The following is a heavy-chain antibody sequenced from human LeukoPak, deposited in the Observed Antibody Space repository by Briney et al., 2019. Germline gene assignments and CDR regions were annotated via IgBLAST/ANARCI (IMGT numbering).Heavy chain of an antibody. V-gene: IGHV3-23*01. Sequence: GGSLRLSCTASGFTFSSYAMSWVRQAPGKGLEWVSAISGSGGSTYYADSVKGRFTISRDNSKNTLYLQMNSLRAEDTAVYYCASHPLGYCSSTSCLPYYFDYWGQGTLVTVSS. J-gene: IGHJ4*02. CDR1: GFTFSSYA. CDR3: ASHPLGYCSSTSCLPYYFDY. CDR2: ISGSGGST. D-gene: IGHD2-2*01.